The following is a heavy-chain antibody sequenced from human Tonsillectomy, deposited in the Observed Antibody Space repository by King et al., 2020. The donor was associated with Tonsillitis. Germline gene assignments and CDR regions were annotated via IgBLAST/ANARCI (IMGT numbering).Heavy chain of an antibody. D-gene: IGHD3-10*01. CDR3: ARQGDHYFGSGSFTD. V-gene: IGHV5-51*01. CDR1: GYIFTSSW. J-gene: IGHJ4*02. Sequence: QLVQSGAEVKKPGESLKISCQGSGYIFTSSWFGWVRQMPGKGLEWMWIIHPGDSDTRYSPSFQGQVAISAARSIGTAYLQWSSLKASDTAIYYCARQGDHYFGSGSFTDWGQGTLVTASS. CDR2: IHPGDSDT.